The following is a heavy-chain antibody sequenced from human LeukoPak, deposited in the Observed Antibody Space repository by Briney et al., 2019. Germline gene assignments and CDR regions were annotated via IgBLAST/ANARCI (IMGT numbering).Heavy chain of an antibody. D-gene: IGHD3-22*01. CDR2: ISGYNGNT. V-gene: IGHV1-18*01. CDR3: ASPDSSGYTTFDI. J-gene: IGHJ3*02. Sequence: ASAKVSCKASGYTFTSYGISWVRQAPGQGLEWMGWISGYNGNTNYAEKFQGRVTLTTDTSTSTAYMELRSLRSDDTAVYYCASPDSSGYTTFDIWGQGTMVTVSS. CDR1: GYTFTSYG.